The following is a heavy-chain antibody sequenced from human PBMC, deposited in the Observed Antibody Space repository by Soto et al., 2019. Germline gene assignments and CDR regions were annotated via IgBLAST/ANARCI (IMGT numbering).Heavy chain of an antibody. J-gene: IGHJ4*02. CDR1: GFSLSTRDVG. V-gene: IGHV2-5*02. CDR2: VYWDDNK. Sequence: QITLNESGPTLVKPTQTLTLTCTFSGFSLSTRDVGVGGIRQPPGEALEWLGVVYWDDNKTYSPSLKSRLTITKDTSKNQVVLRMTKMDPVNTATYYCAHCRGGVASFWGQGTLVTVSS. CDR3: AHCRGGVASF. D-gene: IGHD2-2*01.